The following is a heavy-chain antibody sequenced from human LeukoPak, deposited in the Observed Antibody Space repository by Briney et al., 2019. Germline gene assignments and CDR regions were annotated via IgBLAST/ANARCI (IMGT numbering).Heavy chain of an antibody. D-gene: IGHD3-3*01. CDR3: ARWRGAQSEFVV. Sequence: GGSLRLSCAASGFHFGDYAMSWVRQAPGKGLEWVAHIKEGGRGTFYVDSVKGRFTGSRDDARNTVYLQMNSLRAEDTAAYYCARWRGAQSEFVVWGQGTLVTVSS. V-gene: IGHV3-7*01. CDR1: GFHFGDYA. J-gene: IGHJ4*02. CDR2: IKEGGRGT.